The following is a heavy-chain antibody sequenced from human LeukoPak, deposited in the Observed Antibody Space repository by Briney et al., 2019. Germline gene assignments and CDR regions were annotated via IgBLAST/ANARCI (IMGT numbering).Heavy chain of an antibody. D-gene: IGHD6-6*01. V-gene: IGHV1-69*13. CDR3: ARGSSIIGTYYYYYMDV. Sequence: SVKVSCKASGGTFSSYAISWVRQAPGQGLEWMGGIIPIFGTANYAQKFQGRVTITADESTSTAYMELSSLRSEDTAVYYCARGSSIIGTYYYYYMDVWGKGTTVTISS. CDR1: GGTFSSYA. CDR2: IIPIFGTA. J-gene: IGHJ6*03.